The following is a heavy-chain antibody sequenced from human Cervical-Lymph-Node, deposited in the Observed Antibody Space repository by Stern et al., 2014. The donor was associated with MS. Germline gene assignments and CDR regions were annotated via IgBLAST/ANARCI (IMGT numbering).Heavy chain of an antibody. CDR1: GFTFDSYS. Sequence: EVQLVESGGGLVKPGGSLRLSCAASGFTFDSYSMHWVRQVPGKGLVWVSRINTDGSSPRYADSVKGRFTISRDNAKNMLYLEMNSLRAEDTAVYYCSGSNWYLFDYWGQGTLVTVSS. D-gene: IGHD6-13*01. CDR2: INTDGSSP. J-gene: IGHJ4*02. CDR3: SGSNWYLFDY. V-gene: IGHV3-74*01.